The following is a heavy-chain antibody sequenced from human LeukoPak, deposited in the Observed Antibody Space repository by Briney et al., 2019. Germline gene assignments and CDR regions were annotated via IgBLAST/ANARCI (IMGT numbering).Heavy chain of an antibody. J-gene: IGHJ3*02. V-gene: IGHV4-39*02. D-gene: IGHD3-10*01. Sequence: SETLSLTCTVSGGSIRSSYYYWGWIRQPPGKGLEWIGSIYDSGSTYYNPSLKSRVTISVDTSKNQFSLKLNSVTAADTAVYYCAREGYGSGSGNAFDIWGQGTMVTVSS. CDR2: IYDSGST. CDR1: GGSIRSSYYY. CDR3: AREGYGSGSGNAFDI.